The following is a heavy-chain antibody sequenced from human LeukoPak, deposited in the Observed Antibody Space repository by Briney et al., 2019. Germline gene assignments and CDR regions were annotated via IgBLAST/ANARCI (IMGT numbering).Heavy chain of an antibody. Sequence: SVKVSCKASGGTFSSYALSWVRQAPGQGLEWMGRIIPIFGIANYAQKFQGRVTITADKSTSTAYMELSSLRSEDTAVYYCARDQSGSSYYYYGMDVWGQATTVTVSS. V-gene: IGHV1-69*04. CDR3: ARDQSGSSYYYYGMDV. CDR2: IIPIFGIA. J-gene: IGHJ6*02. CDR1: GGTFSSYA. D-gene: IGHD1-26*01.